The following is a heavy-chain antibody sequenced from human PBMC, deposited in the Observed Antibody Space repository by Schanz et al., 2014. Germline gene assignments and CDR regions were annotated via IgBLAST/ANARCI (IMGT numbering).Heavy chain of an antibody. CDR2: ISGSGGDT. CDR3: AKGQLLSYYCDY. V-gene: IGHV3-23*04. Sequence: AELVESGGGVVQPGGSLRLSCGASGFTFSAHAMSWVRQAPGKGPEWFSAISGSGGDTYYADSVKGRFTISRDNSKNTLYLQMNSLRAEDTAVYYCAKGQLLSYYCDYGGQGTLVTVSS. J-gene: IGHJ4*02. D-gene: IGHD2-21*01. CDR1: GFTFSAHA.